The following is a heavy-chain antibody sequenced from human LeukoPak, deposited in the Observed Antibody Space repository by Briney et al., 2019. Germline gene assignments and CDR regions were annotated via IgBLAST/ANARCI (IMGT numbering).Heavy chain of an antibody. Sequence: GGSLRLSCAASGFTSSSYSMNWVRQAPGKGLEWVSSISSSSSYIYYADSVKGRFTISRDNAKNSLYLQMNSLRAEGTAVYYCARDDILTGLTDYWGQGTLVTVSS. V-gene: IGHV3-21*01. CDR2: ISSSSSYI. D-gene: IGHD3-9*01. CDR1: GFTSSSYS. CDR3: ARDDILTGLTDY. J-gene: IGHJ4*02.